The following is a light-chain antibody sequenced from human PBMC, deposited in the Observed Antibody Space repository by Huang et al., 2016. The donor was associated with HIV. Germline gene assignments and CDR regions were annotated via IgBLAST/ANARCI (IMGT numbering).Light chain of an antibody. CDR1: QDIGTS. Sequence: AVQLTQSPSSLSASVGDTVIISCRASQDIGTSLAWYQQRTGRPPKLLISAASTLQTGVPSRFSGDSAGTYFTLFITNLQPEDFATYYCQQLHTYPITFGQGTRLDMK. CDR2: AAS. J-gene: IGKJ5*01. V-gene: IGKV1-13*02. CDR3: QQLHTYPIT.